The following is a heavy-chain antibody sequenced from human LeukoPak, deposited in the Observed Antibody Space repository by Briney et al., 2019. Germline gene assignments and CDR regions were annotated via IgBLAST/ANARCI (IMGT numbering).Heavy chain of an antibody. Sequence: PSETLSLTCAVYGGSFSDYYWSWIRQPPGKGLEWIGEINHSGSTNYNPSLKSRVTISVDTSKNQFSLKLSSVTAADTAVYYCARGGDFGDFAVDYWGQGTLVTVSS. CDR3: ARGGDFGDFAVDY. CDR2: INHSGST. J-gene: IGHJ4*02. V-gene: IGHV4-34*01. CDR1: GGSFSDYY. D-gene: IGHD4-17*01.